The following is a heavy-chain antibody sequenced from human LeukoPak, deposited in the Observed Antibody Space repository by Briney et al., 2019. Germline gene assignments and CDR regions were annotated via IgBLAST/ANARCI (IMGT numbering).Heavy chain of an antibody. V-gene: IGHV3-30-3*01. CDR3: ARDGMSSPGGNPTYFDY. CDR1: GFTFSSYA. CDR2: ISYDGSNK. Sequence: GGSLRLSCAASGFTFSSYAMHWVRQAPGKGLEWVAVISYDGSNKYYADSVKGRFTISRDNSKNTLYLQMNSLRAEDTAVYYCARDGMSSPGGNPTYFDYWGQGTLVTVSS. D-gene: IGHD1-14*01. J-gene: IGHJ4*02.